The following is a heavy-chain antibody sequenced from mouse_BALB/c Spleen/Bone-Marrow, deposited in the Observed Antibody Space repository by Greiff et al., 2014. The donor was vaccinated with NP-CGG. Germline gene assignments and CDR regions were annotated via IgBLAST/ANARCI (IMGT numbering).Heavy chain of an antibody. J-gene: IGHJ1*01. CDR1: GFNIKDTF. CDR3: TKPSFYYGSSYWYFDV. D-gene: IGHD1-1*01. V-gene: IGHV14-3*02. CDR2: IDPANGDT. Sequence: EVHLVESGAELVKPGASVKLSCTASGFNIKDTFMHWVKQRPEQGLEWIGRIDPANGDTKYDPKFQGKATITADTSPNTAYLQLSSLTSEDTAVYYCTKPSFYYGSSYWYFDVWGAGTTVTVSS.